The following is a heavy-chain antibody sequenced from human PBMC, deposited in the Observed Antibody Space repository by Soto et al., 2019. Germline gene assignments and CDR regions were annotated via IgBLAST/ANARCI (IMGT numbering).Heavy chain of an antibody. CDR2: IYYSGST. CDR3: ARHQWELLDC. CDR1: GGSISSSSYY. V-gene: IGHV4-39*01. D-gene: IGHD1-26*01. Sequence: QLQLQESGPGLAKPSETLSLTCTVSGGSISSSSYYWGWIRQPPGKGLEWIGSIYYSGSTYYNPSLKSRVTLSVDTSKNQFSLKLSSVTAADTAVYYCARHQWELLDCWGQGTLVTVSS. J-gene: IGHJ4*02.